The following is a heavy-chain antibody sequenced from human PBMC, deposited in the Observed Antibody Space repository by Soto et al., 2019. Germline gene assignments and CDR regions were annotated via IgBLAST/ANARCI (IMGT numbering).Heavy chain of an antibody. CDR2: ISFNSETT. CDR3: AKAKCDTRCYEDS. CDR1: GFTFSSSA. Sequence: GGSLRLSCAASGFTFSSSAMSWVRQAPGKGLEWVSSISFNSETTYYAGSVRGRFTISRDNSKNTLYLQMNSLRAEDTAIYYCAKAKCDTRCYEDSCGQGTLVTVSS. V-gene: IGHV3-23*01. J-gene: IGHJ5*01. D-gene: IGHD2-2*01.